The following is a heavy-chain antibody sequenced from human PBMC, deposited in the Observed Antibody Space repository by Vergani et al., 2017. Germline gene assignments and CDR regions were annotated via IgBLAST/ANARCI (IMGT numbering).Heavy chain of an antibody. J-gene: IGHJ6*03. V-gene: IGHV1-69*12. CDR1: GGTFSSYA. CDR2: IIPIFGTA. D-gene: IGHD1-26*01. Sequence: QVQLVQSGAEVKKPGSSVKVSCKASGGTFSSYAISWVRQAPGQGLEWMGGIIPIFGTANYAQKFQGRVTITADESTSRAYMELSSLRSEDTAVYYCARADSGGPRYYYYYMDVWGKGTTVTVSS. CDR3: ARADSGGPRYYYYYMDV.